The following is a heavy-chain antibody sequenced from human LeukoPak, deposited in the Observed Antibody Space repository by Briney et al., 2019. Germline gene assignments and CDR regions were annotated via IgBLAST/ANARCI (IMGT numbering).Heavy chain of an antibody. CDR2: ISGSGGNT. J-gene: IGHJ3*02. CDR3: AKGTMLVVADAFDI. CDR1: GFTFSSYA. V-gene: IGHV3-23*01. D-gene: IGHD3-22*01. Sequence: GGSLRLSCAASGFTFSSYAMTWVRQAPGKGLDWVSGISGSGGNTYNADSVKGRFTISRDNSKNTLYLQMSSLRAEDTALYYCAKGTMLVVADAFDIWGQGTMVTVSS.